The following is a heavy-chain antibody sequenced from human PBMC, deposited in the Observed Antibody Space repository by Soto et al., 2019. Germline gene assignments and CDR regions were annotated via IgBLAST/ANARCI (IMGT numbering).Heavy chain of an antibody. D-gene: IGHD3-10*01. CDR3: ANGRATYGLLTHDY. J-gene: IGHJ4*02. CDR1: GFSFRNYA. V-gene: IGHV3-23*01. CDR2: LTGSSSNI. Sequence: EVQLLESGGGLVQPGGSLRLSCAASGFSFRNYAMSWVRQAPGEALEWISTLTGSSSNIYYADSVKGRFAISKDKSRNTPYLQFNSLTSEDTAVYYCANGRATYGLLTHDYWGQGTLVTVSA.